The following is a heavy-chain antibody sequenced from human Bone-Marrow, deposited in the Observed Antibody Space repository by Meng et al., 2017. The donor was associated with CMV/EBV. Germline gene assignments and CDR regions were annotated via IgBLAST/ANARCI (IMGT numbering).Heavy chain of an antibody. CDR3: GRDIVGHTVDY. J-gene: IGHJ4*02. CDR2: IDSSSDSN. V-gene: IGHV3-21*06. Sequence: SCKASGFTFSSYSINWVRQAPGKGLEWLSYIDSSSDSNHYADSVKGRFVISRDNAENSVYLQMYRLRAEDTAVYFCGRDIVGHTVDYWGQGTLVTVSS. D-gene: IGHD1-26*01. CDR1: GFTFSSYS.